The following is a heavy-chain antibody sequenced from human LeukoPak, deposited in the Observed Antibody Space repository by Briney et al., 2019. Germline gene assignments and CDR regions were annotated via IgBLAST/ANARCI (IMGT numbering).Heavy chain of an antibody. J-gene: IGHJ6*03. Sequence: GGSLRLSCAASGFTFSSYSMNWVRQAPGKGLEWVSSISSSSSYIYYADSVKGRFTISRDNAKNSLYLQMNSLRAEDTAVYYCARFLATWDYYYMDVWGKGTTVTVSS. V-gene: IGHV3-21*01. CDR1: GFTFSSYS. CDR2: ISSSSSYI. CDR3: ARFLATWDYYYMDV. D-gene: IGHD3-3*01.